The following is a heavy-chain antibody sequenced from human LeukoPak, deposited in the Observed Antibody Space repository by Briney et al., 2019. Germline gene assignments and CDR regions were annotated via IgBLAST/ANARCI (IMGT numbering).Heavy chain of an antibody. CDR1: GFTFSSYA. V-gene: IGHV3-23*01. CDR3: AKPFGELPYFDY. Sequence: GGSLRLSCAASGFTFSSYAMSWVRQAPGKGLEWVSSISGSGGSTYYADSVKGRFTISRDNSKNTLYLQMNSLRAEDTAVYYCAKPFGELPYFDYWGQGTLVTVSS. D-gene: IGHD3-10*01. J-gene: IGHJ4*02. CDR2: ISGSGGST.